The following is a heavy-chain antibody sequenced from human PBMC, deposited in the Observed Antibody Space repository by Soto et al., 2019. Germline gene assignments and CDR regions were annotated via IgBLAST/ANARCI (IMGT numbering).Heavy chain of an antibody. CDR1: GFIFSSYG. Sequence: QVQLVESGGGVVQPGRSLRLSCAASGFIFSSYGMHWVRQAPGKGLEWVAFIFYDGTNKYYADSVKGRFTISRDNSKNTLYLQMNRLRAEDTAVYYCAKEGFGDLDYWGQGSLVTVSS. CDR3: AKEGFGDLDY. D-gene: IGHD3-10*01. J-gene: IGHJ4*02. CDR2: IFYDGTNK. V-gene: IGHV3-30*18.